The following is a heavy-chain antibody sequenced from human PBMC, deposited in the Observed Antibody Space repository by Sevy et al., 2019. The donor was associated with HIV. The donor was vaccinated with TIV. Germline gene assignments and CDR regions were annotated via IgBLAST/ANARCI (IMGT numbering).Heavy chain of an antibody. CDR1: GFTVSSNY. D-gene: IGHD1-26*01. Sequence: GGSLRLSCAASGFTVSSNYMSWVRQAPGKGLEWVSVIYSGGSTYYADSVKGRFTICRNTYKDTQYLQMNSLRAEDTAMYYCAGRYSGNYYGAFDIWGQGTMVTVSS. CDR2: IYSGGST. CDR3: AGRYSGNYYGAFDI. V-gene: IGHV3-53*01. J-gene: IGHJ3*02.